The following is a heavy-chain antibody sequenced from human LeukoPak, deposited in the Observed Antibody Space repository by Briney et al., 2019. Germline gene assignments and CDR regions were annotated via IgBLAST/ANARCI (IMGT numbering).Heavy chain of an antibody. V-gene: IGHV3-48*04. CDR2: ISSSSSTI. D-gene: IGHD6-19*01. CDR1: GFTFSSYS. Sequence: GGSLRLSCAASGFTFSSYSMNWVRQAPGKGLEWVSYISSSSSTIYYADSVKGRFTISRDNSKNTLYLQMTSLRAEDTAVYYCARDPLPIAVAGAVIAYWGQGTLVTVSS. J-gene: IGHJ4*02. CDR3: ARDPLPIAVAGAVIAY.